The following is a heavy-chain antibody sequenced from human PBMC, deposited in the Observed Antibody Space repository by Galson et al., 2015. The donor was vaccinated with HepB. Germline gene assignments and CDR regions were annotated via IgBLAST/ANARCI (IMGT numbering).Heavy chain of an antibody. Sequence: SLRLSCAASGFTFSDYYMSWIRQAPGKGLEWVSGISWNSGSIGYADSVKGRFTISRDNAKNSLYLQMNSLRAEDTALYYCASYYDSSGYYYGGAFDIWGQGTMVTVSS. V-gene: IGHV3-9*01. CDR1: GFTFSDYY. J-gene: IGHJ3*02. D-gene: IGHD3-22*01. CDR2: ISWNSGSI. CDR3: ASYYDSSGYYYGGAFDI.